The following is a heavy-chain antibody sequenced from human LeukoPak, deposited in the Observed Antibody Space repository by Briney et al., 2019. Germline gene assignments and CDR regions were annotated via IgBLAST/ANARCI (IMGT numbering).Heavy chain of an antibody. CDR3: ARRSGGGRGLRLEAWFDP. J-gene: IGHJ5*02. CDR1: GYRFTSYW. V-gene: IGHV5-51*01. D-gene: IGHD5-12*01. Sequence: GESLKISCKGSGYRFTSYWIGWVRQMPGKGLEWRGIIYPGDSDTRYSPSFQGQVTISADKSISTAYLHWSSLKASDSAMYYCARRSGGGRGLRLEAWFDPWGQGTLVTVSS. CDR2: IYPGDSDT.